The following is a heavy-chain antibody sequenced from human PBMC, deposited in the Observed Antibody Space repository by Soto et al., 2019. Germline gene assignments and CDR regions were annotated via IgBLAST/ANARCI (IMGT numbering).Heavy chain of an antibody. J-gene: IGHJ4*02. CDR1: GGSISSGGYY. Sequence: SETLSLTCTVSGGSISSGGYYWSWIRQHPGKGLEWIGYIYYSGSTYYNPSLKSRVTISVDTSKNQFSLKLSSVTAADTAVYYCASSDCSGGSCLPDYWGQGTLVTVSS. CDR2: IYYSGST. V-gene: IGHV4-31*03. D-gene: IGHD2-15*01. CDR3: ASSDCSGGSCLPDY.